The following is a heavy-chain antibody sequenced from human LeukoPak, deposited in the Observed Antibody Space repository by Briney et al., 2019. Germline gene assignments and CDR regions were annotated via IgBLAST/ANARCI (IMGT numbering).Heavy chain of an antibody. CDR3: ARGHYYDSSGYYYGAFDI. J-gene: IGHJ3*02. V-gene: IGHV3-13*01. D-gene: IGHD3-22*01. CDR2: IGTVGDT. Sequence: GGSLRLSCAASGFTFSSYDMHWVRQATGKGLEWVSAIGTVGDTYYPGSVKGRFTISRENAKNSLYLQMNSLRAGDTAVYYCARGHYYDSSGYYYGAFDIWGQGTMVTVSS. CDR1: GFTFSSYD.